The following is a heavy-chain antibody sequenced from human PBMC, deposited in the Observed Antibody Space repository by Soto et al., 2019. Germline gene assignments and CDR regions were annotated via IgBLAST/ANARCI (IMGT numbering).Heavy chain of an antibody. Sequence: QVQLVESGGGVVQPGRSLRLSRAASGFTFITYGMHWVRQAPGKGLEWVAVISYDGSNKYYADSVKGRFTISRDNSKNTLHLQMNSLRPEDTAVYYCAKDWETYGDYDWYNYPMDVWGQGTTVTVSS. J-gene: IGHJ6*02. D-gene: IGHD4-17*01. CDR3: AKDWETYGDYDWYNYPMDV. CDR1: GFTFITYG. CDR2: ISYDGSNK. V-gene: IGHV3-30*18.